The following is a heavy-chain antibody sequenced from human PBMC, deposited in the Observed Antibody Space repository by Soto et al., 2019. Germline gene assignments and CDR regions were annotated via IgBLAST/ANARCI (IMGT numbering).Heavy chain of an antibody. CDR2: INPNSGGT. V-gene: IGHV1-2*04. CDR3: AGGGRSTSKLTPLDY. CDR1: GYTFTGYY. D-gene: IGHD2-2*01. Sequence: QVQLVQSGAEVKKPGASVKVSCKASGYTFTGYYMHWVRQAPGQGLEWMGWINPNSGGTNYAQKCQGWVTMTRDTSISTAYMELSRLRSDDTAVYYCAGGGRSTSKLTPLDYWGQGTLDTVSS. J-gene: IGHJ4*02.